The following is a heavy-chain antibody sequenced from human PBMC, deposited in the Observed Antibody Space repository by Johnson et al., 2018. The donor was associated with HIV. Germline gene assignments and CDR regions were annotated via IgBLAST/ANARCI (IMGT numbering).Heavy chain of an antibody. CDR3: ARDRAVAGTHHDAFDI. D-gene: IGHD6-19*01. J-gene: IGHJ3*02. CDR1: GFTFDDYA. CDR2: ISWNSGSI. Sequence: EVQLVESGGGLVQPGRSLRLSCAASGFTFDDYAMHWVRQAPGKGLEWVSGISWNSGSIGYADSVKGRFTISRDNAKNSLYLQMNSLGAEDTAVYYCARDRAVAGTHHDAFDIWGQGTMVTVSS. V-gene: IGHV3-9*01.